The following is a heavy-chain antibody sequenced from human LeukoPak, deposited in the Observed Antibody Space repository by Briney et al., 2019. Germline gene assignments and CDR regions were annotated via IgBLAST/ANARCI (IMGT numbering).Heavy chain of an antibody. CDR2: ISYDGSNK. CDR1: GFTFSSYG. CDR3: AKVGIPAATRSWFDP. Sequence: PGRSLRLSCAASGFTFSSYGMHWVRQAPGKGLEWVAVISYDGSNKYYADSVKGRFTTSRDNSKNPLYLQMSSLSAEDTAVYYCAKVGIPAATRSWFDPWGQGTLVTVSS. J-gene: IGHJ5*02. D-gene: IGHD2-2*01. V-gene: IGHV3-30*18.